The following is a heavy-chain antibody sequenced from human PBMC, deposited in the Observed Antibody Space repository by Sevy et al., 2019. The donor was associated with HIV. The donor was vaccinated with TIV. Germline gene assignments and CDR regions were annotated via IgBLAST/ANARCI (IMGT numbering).Heavy chain of an antibody. J-gene: IGHJ4*02. CDR2: IKSKTDGGTT. CDR1: GFTFSNAW. D-gene: IGHD3-22*01. CDR3: TTLATYYYDSSGYISDY. V-gene: IGHV3-15*01. Sequence: GGSLRLSCAASGFTFSNAWMSWVRQAPGKGLEWVGRIKSKTDGGTTGYAAPVKGRFTISRDDSKNTLYLQMNSLKTEDTAVYYCTTLATYYYDSSGYISDYWGQGTLVTVSS.